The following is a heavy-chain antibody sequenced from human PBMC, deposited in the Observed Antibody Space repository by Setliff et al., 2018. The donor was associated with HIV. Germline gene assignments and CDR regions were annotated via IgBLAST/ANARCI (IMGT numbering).Heavy chain of an antibody. CDR3: ARSYYNFANGYYYYYYIDV. CDR2: IYYSGST. Sequence: SETLSLTCTVSGVSISSYYWSWIRQPPGKGLEWIGYIYYSGSTNYNPSLKSRVTISVDTSKNQFSLKLSSVTAADTAVYYCARSYYNFANGYYYYYYIDVWGKGTTVTVSS. D-gene: IGHD3-3*01. V-gene: IGHV4-59*01. J-gene: IGHJ6*03. CDR1: GVSISSYY.